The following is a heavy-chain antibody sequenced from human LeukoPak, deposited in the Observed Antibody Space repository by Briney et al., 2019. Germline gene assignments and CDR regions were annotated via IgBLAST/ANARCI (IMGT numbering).Heavy chain of an antibody. D-gene: IGHD3-22*01. Sequence: SVKVSCKASGGTFSSYAISWVRQAPGQGLEWMGGIIPIFGTANYAQKFQGRVTITTDESTSTAYMELSSLRSEDTAVYYCARDSSGYYYSLDYWGQGTLVTVSS. J-gene: IGHJ4*02. CDR2: IIPIFGTA. CDR1: GGTFSSYA. CDR3: ARDSSGYYYSLDY. V-gene: IGHV1-69*05.